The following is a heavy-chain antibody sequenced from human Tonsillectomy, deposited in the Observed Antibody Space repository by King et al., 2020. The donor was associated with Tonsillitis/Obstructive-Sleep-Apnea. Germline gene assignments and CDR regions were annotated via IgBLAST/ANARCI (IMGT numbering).Heavy chain of an antibody. CDR1: GYSFTSYW. V-gene: IGHV5-51*03. J-gene: IGHJ5*02. D-gene: IGHD3-3*01. CDR2: IYPGDSDT. CDR3: ARLEVTIFGVVIISGWFDP. Sequence: QLVQSGAEVKKPGESLKISCKGSGYSFTSYWIGWVRQMPGKGLEWLGIIYPGDSDTRYSPSFQGQVTISADKSISTAYLQWSSLKASDTAMYDCARLEVTIFGVVIISGWFDPWGQGTLVTVSS.